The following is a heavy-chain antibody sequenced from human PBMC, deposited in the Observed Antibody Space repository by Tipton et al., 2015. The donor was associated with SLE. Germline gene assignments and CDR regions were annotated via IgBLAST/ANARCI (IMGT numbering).Heavy chain of an antibody. Sequence: GSLRLSCAASGFTFSSYGMNWVRQAPGKGLERVANIRQDGSEKYYVDSVKGRFTISRDNAKNSLYLHMNSLRVEDTAVYYCATPYYYDTSGFPAFDIWGQGTMVTVSS. D-gene: IGHD3-22*01. CDR2: IRQDGSEK. J-gene: IGHJ3*02. CDR1: GFTFSSYG. V-gene: IGHV3-7*01. CDR3: ATPYYYDTSGFPAFDI.